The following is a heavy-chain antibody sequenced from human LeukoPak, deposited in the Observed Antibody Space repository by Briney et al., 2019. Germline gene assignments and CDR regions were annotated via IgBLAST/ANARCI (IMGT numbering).Heavy chain of an antibody. Sequence: GGPLRLSCAASGFTFSSYAMSWVRQAPGKGLEWVSGLSASGGLTYYSDSVKGRFTISRDNSKNTLYLQMNSLRADDTAVYYCAKGGSSYSEMDYWGQGTLVTVSS. CDR1: GFTFSSYA. CDR2: LSASGGLT. V-gene: IGHV3-23*01. D-gene: IGHD4-11*01. J-gene: IGHJ4*02. CDR3: AKGGSSYSEMDY.